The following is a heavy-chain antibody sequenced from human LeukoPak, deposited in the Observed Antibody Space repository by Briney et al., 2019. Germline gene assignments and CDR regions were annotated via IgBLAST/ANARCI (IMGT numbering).Heavy chain of an antibody. CDR2: ISGSGDNT. CDR1: GFTFSSYA. CDR3: AKRVTGTTRYFDS. Sequence: TGGSLRLSCAASGFTFSSYAMEWVRQAPGKGLEWVSYISGSGDNTYYADSVKGRFTISRDNSKNTLSLQMNSLRAGDTAVYYCAKRVTGTTRYFDSWSQGTLVTVSS. J-gene: IGHJ4*02. D-gene: IGHD1-20*01. V-gene: IGHV3-23*01.